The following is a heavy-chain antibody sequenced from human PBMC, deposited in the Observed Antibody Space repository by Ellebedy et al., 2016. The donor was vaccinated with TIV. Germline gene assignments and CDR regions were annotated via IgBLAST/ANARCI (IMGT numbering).Heavy chain of an antibody. D-gene: IGHD5-18*01. V-gene: IGHV4-59*01. CDR2: IYHSGST. CDR3: ARVGYTYGWDPIDS. Sequence: MPSETLSLTCTVSGGSLSSYYWSRIRQPPGKGLEWIGHIYHSGSTTYNPSLKSRVTISIDTSKKQFSLRLTSVTAADAAVYYCARVGYTYGWDPIDSWGRGTLVTVSS. CDR1: GGSLSSYY. J-gene: IGHJ4*02.